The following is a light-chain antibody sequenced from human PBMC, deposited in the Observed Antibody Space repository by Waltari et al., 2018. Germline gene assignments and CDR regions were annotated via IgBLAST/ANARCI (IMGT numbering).Light chain of an antibody. J-gene: IGKJ4*01. V-gene: IGKV3-15*01. Sequence: EIVMTQSPATLSVSPGERVTLSCRASESVSSNLAWYQQKPGQAPRRLTYGASTRATDIPARFSGSGSGTEFTLTISSMQSEDFAVYYCQQYNDWPRTFGGGTKVEIK. CDR2: GAS. CDR1: ESVSSN. CDR3: QQYNDWPRT.